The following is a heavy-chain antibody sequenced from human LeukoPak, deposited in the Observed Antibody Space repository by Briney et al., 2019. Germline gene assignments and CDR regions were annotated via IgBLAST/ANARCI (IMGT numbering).Heavy chain of an antibody. V-gene: IGHV1-18*01. J-gene: IGHJ3*02. Sequence: ASVKVSCKASGGTFSSYAISWVRQAPGQGLEWMGWISAYNGNTNYAQKLQGRVTTTTDTSTSTAYMELRSLRSDDTAVYYCARADYVWGSYRSRSDAFDIWGQGTMVTVSS. CDR2: ISAYNGNT. CDR1: GGTFSSYA. CDR3: ARADYVWGSYRSRSDAFDI. D-gene: IGHD3-16*02.